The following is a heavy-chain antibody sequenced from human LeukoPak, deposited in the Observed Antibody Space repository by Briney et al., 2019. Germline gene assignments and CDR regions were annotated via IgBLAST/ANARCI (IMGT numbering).Heavy chain of an antibody. V-gene: IGHV4-38-2*02. CDR1: GYSISSGYY. J-gene: IGHJ6*03. Sequence: SETLSLTCTVSGYSISSGYYWGWIRQPPGKGLEWIGSIYHSGSTYYSPSLKSRVTISVDTSKNQFSLKLSSVTAADTAVYYCARGRVSSSTWYSTYYYYFYMDVWGKGTTVTVSS. CDR2: IYHSGST. CDR3: ARGRVSSSTWYSTYYYYFYMDV. D-gene: IGHD1-1*01.